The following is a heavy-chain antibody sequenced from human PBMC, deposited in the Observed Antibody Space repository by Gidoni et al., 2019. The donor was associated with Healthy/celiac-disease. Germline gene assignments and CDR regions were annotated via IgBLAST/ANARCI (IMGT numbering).Heavy chain of an antibody. V-gene: IGHV3-30*02. CDR3: AKDDGDITTGWFDP. Sequence: QVQLVESGGGVVQPGRSLRLSCAASGFTFSSYGMHWVRQAPGKGLEWVAFIRYDGSNKYYADSVKGRFTISRDNSKNTLYLQMNSLRAEDTAVYYCAKDDGDITTGWFDPWGQGTLVTVSS. D-gene: IGHD1-1*01. CDR1: GFTFSSYG. J-gene: IGHJ5*02. CDR2: IRYDGSNK.